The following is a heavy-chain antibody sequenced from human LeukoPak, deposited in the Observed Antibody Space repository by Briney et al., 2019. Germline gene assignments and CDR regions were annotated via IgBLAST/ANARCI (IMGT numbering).Heavy chain of an antibody. J-gene: IGHJ4*02. CDR2: IIPIFGTA. Sequence: AASVKVSCKASGGTFSSYAISWVRQAPGQRLEWMGGIIPIFGTANYAQKFQGRVTITADESTSTAYMELSSLRSEDTAVYYCARGVPGYSYGYGDYWGQGTLVTVSS. D-gene: IGHD5-18*01. CDR1: GGTFSSYA. V-gene: IGHV1-69*13. CDR3: ARGVPGYSYGYGDY.